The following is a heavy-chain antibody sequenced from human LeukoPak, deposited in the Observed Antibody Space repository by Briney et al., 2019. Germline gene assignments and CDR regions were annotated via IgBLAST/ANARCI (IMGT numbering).Heavy chain of an antibody. CDR3: ARHDGSSGWCAGWFDP. D-gene: IGHD6-19*01. Sequence: GESLKISCKGSGYSFTNYWTGMVRPMPGKGLEWMGIIYPGNSDTNYSPSFQGQVTIAADKSISTTYLQWSSLKASDTAMYYCARHDGSSGWCAGWFDPWGQGTLVTVSS. J-gene: IGHJ5*02. CDR1: GYSFTNYW. CDR2: IYPGNSDT. V-gene: IGHV5-51*01.